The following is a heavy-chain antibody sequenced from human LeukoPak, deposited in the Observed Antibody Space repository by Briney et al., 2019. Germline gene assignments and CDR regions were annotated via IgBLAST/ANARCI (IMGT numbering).Heavy chain of an antibody. CDR1: GASLSNLY. Sequence: SETLSLTCTVSGASLSNLYLSWIRQPAGKGLEWIGRLYDSGSTNYNPSLKSRVTMSVDTSTNQFFLKMTSVTAADTGVYSCARDSGTTGEVKFDPWGRGTLVTVSS. V-gene: IGHV4-4*07. J-gene: IGHJ5*02. D-gene: IGHD3-10*01. CDR3: ARDSGTTGEVKFDP. CDR2: LYDSGST.